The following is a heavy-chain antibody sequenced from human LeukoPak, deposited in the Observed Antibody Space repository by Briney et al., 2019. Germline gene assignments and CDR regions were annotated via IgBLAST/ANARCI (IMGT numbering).Heavy chain of an antibody. CDR1: GGSISSTRYY. CDR2: MYYTGSS. Sequence: PSETLSLTCSVSGGSISSTRYYWGWIRQPPGKGLDWIGSMYYTGSSYYNPSLKSRVTISADTSKNQFSLKMSSVTAADTAVYYCARGGSGSYSFDYWGQGTLVTVSS. CDR3: ARGGSGSYSFDY. J-gene: IGHJ4*02. V-gene: IGHV4-39*01. D-gene: IGHD1-26*01.